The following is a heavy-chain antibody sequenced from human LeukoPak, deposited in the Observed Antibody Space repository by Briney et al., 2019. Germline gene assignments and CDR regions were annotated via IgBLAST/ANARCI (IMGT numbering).Heavy chain of an antibody. D-gene: IGHD1-26*01. CDR2: ISYDGSNK. J-gene: IGHJ6*02. Sequence: PGGSLRLSCAASGFTFTNYWMNWVRQAPGKGLEWVAVISYDGSNKYYADSVKGRFTISRDNSKNTLYLQMNSLKTEDTAVYYCTRDQIKSGSYYWEGYGMDVWGQGTTVTVSS. CDR3: TRDQIKSGSYYWEGYGMDV. V-gene: IGHV3-30-3*01. CDR1: GFTFTNYW.